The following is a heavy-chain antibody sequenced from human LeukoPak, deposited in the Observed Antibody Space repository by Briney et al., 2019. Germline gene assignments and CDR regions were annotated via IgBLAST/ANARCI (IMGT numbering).Heavy chain of an antibody. J-gene: IGHJ3*01. V-gene: IGHV3-53*01. CDR2: IFSGGTT. CDR1: GFTVSTNY. Sequence: RGSLRLSCAASGFTVSTNYINWVRQAPGKGLEWVSTIFSGGTTYYADSVKGRFTFSRDISKNTLYLQMNSLRAEDTAVYYCASRSGGTYVQDAFDVLGQGTMVTVSS. CDR3: ASRSGGTYVQDAFDV. D-gene: IGHD1-26*01.